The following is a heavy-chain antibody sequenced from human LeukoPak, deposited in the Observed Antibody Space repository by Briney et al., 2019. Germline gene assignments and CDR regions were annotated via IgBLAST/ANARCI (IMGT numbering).Heavy chain of an antibody. CDR2: INPNSGGT. J-gene: IGHJ3*02. D-gene: IGHD2/OR15-2a*01. CDR3: ASTSTYDAFDI. Sequence: ASVKVSCTASVYTFTVYYMHWVRQAPGQGLEWMGWINPNSGGTNYAQKFQGRVTMTRDTSISTAYMELSRLRSDDTAVYYCASTSTYDAFDIWGQGTMVTVSS. CDR1: VYTFTVYY. V-gene: IGHV1-2*02.